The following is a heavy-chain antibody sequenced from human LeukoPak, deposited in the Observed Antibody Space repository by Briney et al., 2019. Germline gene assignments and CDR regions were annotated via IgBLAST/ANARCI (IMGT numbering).Heavy chain of an antibody. CDR2: ITTSSSYI. V-gene: IGHV3-21*01. CDR1: GFTFSNYN. J-gene: IGHJ6*02. CDR3: ARDFRIYGMDV. Sequence: GGSLRLSCAASGFTFSNYNMNWVRQAPGKGLEWVSCITTSSSYIYDADSVKGRFTISRDNAKNTLYLQMNSLRAEDTAVYYCARDFRIYGMDVWGQGTTVTVSS.